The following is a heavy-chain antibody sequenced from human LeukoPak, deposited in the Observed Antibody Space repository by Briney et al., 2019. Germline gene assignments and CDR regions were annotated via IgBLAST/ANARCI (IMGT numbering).Heavy chain of an antibody. D-gene: IGHD3-22*01. CDR3: AKNYYDSSGYETTYFDY. Sequence: GSLRLSCAASGLTFSSYAMSWVRQAPGKGLEWVSAISGSGGSTYYADSVKGRFTISRDNSKNTLYLQMNSLRAEDTAVYYCAKNYYDSSGYETTYFDYWGQGTLVTVSS. CDR2: ISGSGGST. J-gene: IGHJ4*02. CDR1: GLTFSSYA. V-gene: IGHV3-23*01.